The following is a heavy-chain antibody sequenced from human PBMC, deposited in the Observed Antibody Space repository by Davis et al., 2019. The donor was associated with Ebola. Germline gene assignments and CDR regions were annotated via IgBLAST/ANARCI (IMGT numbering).Heavy chain of an antibody. CDR3: ARRGYSYGPLGPFDY. CDR2: IYYSGST. V-gene: IGHV4-31*03. CDR1: GGSISSGGYY. D-gene: IGHD5-18*01. Sequence: MPSETLSLTCTVSGGSISSGGYYWSWIRQHPGKDLEWIGYIYYSGSTYYRSSLKSRVTISVDTSKNQFSLKVSSVTAADTAVYYCARRGYSYGPLGPFDYWGQGTLVTVSS. J-gene: IGHJ4*02.